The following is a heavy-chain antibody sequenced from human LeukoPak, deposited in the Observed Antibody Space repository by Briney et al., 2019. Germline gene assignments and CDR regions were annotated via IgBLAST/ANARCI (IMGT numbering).Heavy chain of an antibody. CDR1: GYSFTSYW. CDR2: IDPSDSYT. V-gene: IGHV5-10-1*01. CDR3: AREDPFKNWFDP. J-gene: IGHJ5*02. Sequence: GESLRISCKGSGYSFTSYWISWARQMPGKGLEWMGRIDPSDSYTNYSPSLQGHVTISADKSISTAYLQWSSLKASDTAMYYCAREDPFKNWFDPCGQGTLVTVSS.